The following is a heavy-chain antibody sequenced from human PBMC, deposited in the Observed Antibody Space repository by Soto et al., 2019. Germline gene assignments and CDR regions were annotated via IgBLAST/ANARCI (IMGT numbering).Heavy chain of an antibody. CDR1: GGSINSGDYY. Sequence: QVQLHESGPGLVKPSQTLSLSCTVSGGSINSGDYYWSWIRQPPGKGLEWIGYIYYSGTTYYNPSLKRRVAISVDTSKNQFSLRLSSVTAADTAVYYCARDDNYDTSGIDYWGQGTLVTVSS. CDR2: IYYSGTT. CDR3: ARDDNYDTSGIDY. V-gene: IGHV4-30-4*01. D-gene: IGHD3-22*01. J-gene: IGHJ4*02.